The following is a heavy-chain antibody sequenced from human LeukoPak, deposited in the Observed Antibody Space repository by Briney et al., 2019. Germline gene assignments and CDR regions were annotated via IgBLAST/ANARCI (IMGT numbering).Heavy chain of an antibody. D-gene: IGHD5-24*01. CDR3: ARVGGMTTINNAAFDI. CDR1: GGSINSYY. Sequence: PSETLSLTCTVSGGSINSYYWNWIRQPPGKGLEWIGYIYHSGSTNYNPSLKSRVTISLDTSKNQFSLKLTSVTAADTAIHYCARVGGMTTINNAAFDIWGQGTMVTVSS. V-gene: IGHV4-59*01. CDR2: IYHSGST. J-gene: IGHJ3*02.